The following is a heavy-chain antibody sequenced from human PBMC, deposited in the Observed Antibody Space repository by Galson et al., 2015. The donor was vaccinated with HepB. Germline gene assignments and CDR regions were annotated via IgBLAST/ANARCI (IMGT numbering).Heavy chain of an antibody. CDR3: ARDGAYDTGAFDI. CDR2: IYSGGST. V-gene: IGHV3-53*01. D-gene: IGHD3-22*01. J-gene: IGHJ3*02. Sequence: SLRLSCAASGFTVSSNYMSWVRQAPGKGLEWVSVIYSGGSTYYADSVKGRFTISRDNSKNTLYLQMNSLRAEDTAVYYCARDGAYDTGAFDIWGQGTMVTVSS. CDR1: GFTVSSNY.